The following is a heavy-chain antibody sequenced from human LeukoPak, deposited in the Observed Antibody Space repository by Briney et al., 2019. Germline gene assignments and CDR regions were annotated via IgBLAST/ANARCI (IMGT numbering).Heavy chain of an antibody. D-gene: IGHD6-19*01. J-gene: IGHJ5*02. CDR2: ISWDGDST. V-gene: IGHV3-43*01. CDR3: AKRYGTSGFNWFDP. Sequence: PGGSLRLSCAASGFTFDDYTMHCVRQAPGKGLEWVSLISWDGDSTYYADSVKGRFTISRDNSKNTLYLQMNSLRAEDTAVYYCAKRYGTSGFNWFDPWGQGTLVTVSS. CDR1: GFTFDDYT.